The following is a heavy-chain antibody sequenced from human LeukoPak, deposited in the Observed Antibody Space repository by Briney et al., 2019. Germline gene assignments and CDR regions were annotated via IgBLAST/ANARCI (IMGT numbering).Heavy chain of an antibody. J-gene: IGHJ6*03. CDR1: GGSISSGSYY. D-gene: IGHD3-22*01. V-gene: IGHV4-61*02. CDR3: ARTLSSGYPDYFYYMDV. CDR2: IYTTGST. Sequence: SGTLSLTCTVSGGSISSGSYYWSWIRQSAGKGLEWIGRIYTTGSTNYNPSLKSRVTISVDTSKNQFSLKLSSVTAADTAVYYCARTLSSGYPDYFYYMDVWGKGTTVTISS.